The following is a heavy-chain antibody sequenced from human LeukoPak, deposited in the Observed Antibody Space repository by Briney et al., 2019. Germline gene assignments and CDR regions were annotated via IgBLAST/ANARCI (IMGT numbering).Heavy chain of an antibody. CDR1: GYTFTSYV. D-gene: IGHD1-26*01. J-gene: IGHJ5*02. CDR2: MNPNSGNT. V-gene: IGHV1-8*03. CDR3: ARGDSGSYPWDGNCFDP. Sequence: ASVKVSCKASGYTFTSYVINWVRQATGQGLEWRGWMNPNSGNTGYAQKFQGRVTITRNTSISTPYMELSSLRSEDTAVYYCARGDSGSYPWDGNCFDPWGQGTLVTVSS.